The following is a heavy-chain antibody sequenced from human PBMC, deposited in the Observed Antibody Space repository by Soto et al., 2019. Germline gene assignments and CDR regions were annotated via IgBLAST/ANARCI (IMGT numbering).Heavy chain of an antibody. J-gene: IGHJ4*02. CDR1: GYTFTGYY. D-gene: IGHD3-3*01. CDR3: AREKTYYDFWSGFDY. V-gene: IGHV1-2*04. CDR2: INPNSGGT. Sequence: ASVKVSCKASGYTFTGYYMHWVRQAPGQGLEWMGWINPNSGGTNYAQKFQGWVTMTRDTSISTAYMELSRLRSDDTAVYYCAREKTYYDFWSGFDYWGQGTLVTVSS.